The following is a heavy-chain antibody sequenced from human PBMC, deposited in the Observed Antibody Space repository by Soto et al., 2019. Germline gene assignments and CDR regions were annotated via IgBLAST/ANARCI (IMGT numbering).Heavy chain of an antibody. Sequence: PSEPLSLTCTVSGPSMHRYHWIWLGQPAGKGLEWIGHIHSSASTNYNPALKIRVTMSVDTSKNQFSLRLMSLTAADTAVYYCARDQGVAAAGITWFDPWGQGSLVTVSS. CDR2: IHSSAST. CDR3: ARDQGVAAAGITWFDP. V-gene: IGHV4-4*07. CDR1: GPSMHRYH. D-gene: IGHD6-13*01. J-gene: IGHJ5*02.